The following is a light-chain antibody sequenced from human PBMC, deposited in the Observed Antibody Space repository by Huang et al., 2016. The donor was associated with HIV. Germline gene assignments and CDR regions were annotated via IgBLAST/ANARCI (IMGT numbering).Light chain of an antibody. CDR3: QQYNNWPSIT. V-gene: IGKV3-15*01. CDR1: QSVTS. CDR2: GAS. J-gene: IGKJ5*01. Sequence: GERATLSCRASQSVTSLAWYQQKPGQTPRLLIYGASTRATGIPARFSGSGSGTDFTLTISSLQSEDFAVYYCQQYNNWPSITFGQGTRLEIK.